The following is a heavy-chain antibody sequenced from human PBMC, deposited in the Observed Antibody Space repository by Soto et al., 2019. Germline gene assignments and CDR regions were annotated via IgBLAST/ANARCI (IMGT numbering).Heavy chain of an antibody. V-gene: IGHV4-31*03. D-gene: IGHD3-16*01. Sequence: SETLSLTCTVSGGSISSGGYYWSWIRQHPGKGLEWIGYIYYSGSTYYNPSLKSRVTISVDTSKNQFSLKLSSVTAADTAGYYCARWGWGRGDPYYFDYWGQGTLVTVSS. J-gene: IGHJ4*02. CDR3: ARWGWGRGDPYYFDY. CDR1: GGSISSGGYY. CDR2: IYYSGST.